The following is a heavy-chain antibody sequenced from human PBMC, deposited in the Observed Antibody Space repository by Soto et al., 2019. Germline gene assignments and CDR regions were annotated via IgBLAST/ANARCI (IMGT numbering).Heavy chain of an antibody. J-gene: IGHJ6*02. CDR1: GGSISSYY. V-gene: IGHV4-59*01. CDR3: ARDTMVRGVLYYYYGMDV. CDR2: IYYSGST. Sequence: SETLSLTCTVSGGSISSYYWSWIRQPPGKGLEWIGYIYYSGSTNYNPSLKSRVTISVDTSKNQFSLQLSSVTAADTAVYYCARDTMVRGVLYYYYGMDVWGQGTTVTVSS. D-gene: IGHD3-10*01.